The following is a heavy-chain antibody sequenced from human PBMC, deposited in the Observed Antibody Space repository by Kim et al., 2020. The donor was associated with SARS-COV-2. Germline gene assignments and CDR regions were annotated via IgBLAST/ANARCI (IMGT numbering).Heavy chain of an antibody. CDR3: ASRARTGGQWLAFDY. Sequence: SETLSLTCTVSGGSISSSSYYWGWIRQPPGKGLEWIGSIYYSGSTYYNPSLKSRVTISVDTSKNQFSLKLSSVTAADTAVYYCASRARTGGQWLAFDYWGQGTLVTVSS. CDR2: IYYSGST. CDR1: GGSISSSSYY. D-gene: IGHD6-19*01. J-gene: IGHJ4*02. V-gene: IGHV4-39*01.